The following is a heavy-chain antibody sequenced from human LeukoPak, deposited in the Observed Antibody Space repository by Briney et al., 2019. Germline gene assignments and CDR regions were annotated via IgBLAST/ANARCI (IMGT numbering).Heavy chain of an antibody. D-gene: IGHD3-3*01. V-gene: IGHV3-7*01. Sequence: GGSLRLSCAASGFIFSNYWMSWVRQAPGKGLEWVANIKQDGSEKHYVDSVKGRFTISRDNSKNTLYLQMNSLRAEDTAVYYCAKIDRAKFLEWLFDYWGQGTLVTVSS. CDR3: AKIDRAKFLEWLFDY. CDR2: IKQDGSEK. J-gene: IGHJ4*02. CDR1: GFIFSNYW.